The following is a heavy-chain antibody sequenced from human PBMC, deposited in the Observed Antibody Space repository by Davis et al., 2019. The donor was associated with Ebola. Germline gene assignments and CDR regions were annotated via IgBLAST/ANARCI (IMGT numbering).Heavy chain of an antibody. V-gene: IGHV3-33*01. CDR1: GFTFSSNG. Sequence: PGGSLRLSCTASGFTFSSNGMHWVRQAPGKGLEWVAVIWYDGSNKYYADSVKGRFTISRDNSKKTMYLQMNSLRAEDTAVYYCARSGLSFGVVKYHYGMDVWGKGTTVTVSS. CDR2: IWYDGSNK. CDR3: ARSGLSFGVVKYHYGMDV. J-gene: IGHJ6*04. D-gene: IGHD3-3*01.